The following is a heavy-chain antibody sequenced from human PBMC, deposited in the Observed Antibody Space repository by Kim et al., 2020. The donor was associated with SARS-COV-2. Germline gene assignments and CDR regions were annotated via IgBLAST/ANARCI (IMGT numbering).Heavy chain of an antibody. Sequence: SVKVSCKASGGTFSSYAISWVRQAPGQGLEWMGGIITIFGTANYAQKFQGRVTITADESTSTAYMELSSLRSEDTAVYYCASPVLYQGRGAFDIWGQGTMVTVSS. CDR3: ASPVLYQGRGAFDI. CDR1: GGTFSSYA. V-gene: IGHV1-69*13. CDR2: IITIFGTA. D-gene: IGHD2-8*01. J-gene: IGHJ3*02.